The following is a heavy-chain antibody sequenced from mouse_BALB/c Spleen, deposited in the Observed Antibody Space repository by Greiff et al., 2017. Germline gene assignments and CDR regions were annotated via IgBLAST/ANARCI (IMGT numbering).Heavy chain of an antibody. CDR1: GYTFTDYA. CDR3: AREEWLRRLAY. CDR2: ISTYYGNT. J-gene: IGHJ3*01. V-gene: IGHV1-67*01. D-gene: IGHD2-2*01. Sequence: VQLQQSGPELVRPGVSVKISCKGSGYTFTDYAMHWVKQSHAKSLEWIGVISTYYGNTNYNQKFKGKATMTVDKSSSTAYMELARLTSEDSAIYYCAREEWLRRLAYWGQGTLVTVSA.